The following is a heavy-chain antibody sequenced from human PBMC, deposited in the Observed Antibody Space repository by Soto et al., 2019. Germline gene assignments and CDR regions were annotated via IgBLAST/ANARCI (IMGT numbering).Heavy chain of an antibody. CDR2: FDPEDGET. Sequence: GAPVKVCCKVSGYTLTELSMHWVRQAPGKGLEWMGGFDPEDGETIYAQKFQGRVTMTEDTSTDTAYMELSSLRSEDTAVYYCATSITFGGVIAYYYFDYWGQGTLVTVSS. D-gene: IGHD3-16*02. CDR3: ATSITFGGVIAYYYFDY. V-gene: IGHV1-24*01. J-gene: IGHJ4*02. CDR1: GYTLTELS.